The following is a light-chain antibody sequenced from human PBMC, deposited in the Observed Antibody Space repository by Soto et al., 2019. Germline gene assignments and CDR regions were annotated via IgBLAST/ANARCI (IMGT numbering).Light chain of an antibody. CDR2: DVS. J-gene: IGLJ3*02. CDR1: SSDIGSSNS. CDR3: RSYTTSSTLA. V-gene: IGLV2-14*01. Sequence: QSALTQPASVSGSPGQSITISCTGTSSDIGSSNSVSWYQQHPGKAPKLMIYDVSDRPSGVSNRFSGSKSGNTASLTISGLQAEDEADYYCRSYTTSSTLAFGGGTKLTVL.